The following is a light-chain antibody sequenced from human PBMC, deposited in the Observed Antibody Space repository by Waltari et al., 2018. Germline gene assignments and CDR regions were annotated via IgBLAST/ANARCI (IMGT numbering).Light chain of an antibody. J-gene: IGKJ3*01. Sequence: DIVMTQSPDPLALSLGERATTNCKSSQSVLYSSNNKNYLAWYQQKPGQPPKLLIYWASTRESGVPDRFSGSGSGTDFTLTISSLQAEDVAVYYCQQYYSTPFTFGPGTKVDIK. V-gene: IGKV4-1*01. CDR2: WAS. CDR1: QSVLYSSNNKNY. CDR3: QQYYSTPFT.